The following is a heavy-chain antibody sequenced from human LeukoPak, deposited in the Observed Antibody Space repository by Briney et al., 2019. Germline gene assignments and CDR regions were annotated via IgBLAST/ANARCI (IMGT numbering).Heavy chain of an antibody. CDR2: IKSKGNNYAT. CDR1: GFTFSGSN. Sequence: PGGSLRLSCAASGFTFSGSNMYWVRQASGKGLEWVGHIKSKGNNYATAYAASVKGRFTISRDDSKNTAYLQMNSLKTEDTAVYYCAKAPAPYYYYYGMDVWGQGTAVTVSS. J-gene: IGHJ6*02. CDR3: AKAPAPYYYYYGMDV. V-gene: IGHV3-73*01.